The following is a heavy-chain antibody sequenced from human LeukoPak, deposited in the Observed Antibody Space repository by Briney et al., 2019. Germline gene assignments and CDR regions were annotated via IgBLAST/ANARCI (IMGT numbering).Heavy chain of an antibody. CDR3: ARDNQGTGAGY. D-gene: IGHD7-27*01. J-gene: IGHJ4*02. CDR1: GFTFSDYY. V-gene: IGHV3-11*01. CDR2: ISDSGYTI. Sequence: SGGSLRLSCAASGFTFSDYYMSWIRQAPGKGLEWVSCISDSGYTIYYADSVKGRFTISRDNARNSLYLQMNSLRAEDTAMYYCARDNQGTGAGYWGQGTLVTVSS.